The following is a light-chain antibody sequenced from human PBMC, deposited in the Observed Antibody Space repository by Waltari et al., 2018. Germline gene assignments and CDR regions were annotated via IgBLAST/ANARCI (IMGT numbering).Light chain of an antibody. CDR1: SSNIGSNY. CDR2: KSD. V-gene: IGLV1-47*01. J-gene: IGLJ3*02. Sequence: QSVLTQPPSASGTPGQRVAISFSGSSSNIGSNYLFWYQQLPGTAPKLLIYKSDQKCSGVPDPFSGSKSGTAASLALSGLRYEDEADYYCATWDDSLNALVFGGGTKLTVL. CDR3: ATWDDSLNALV.